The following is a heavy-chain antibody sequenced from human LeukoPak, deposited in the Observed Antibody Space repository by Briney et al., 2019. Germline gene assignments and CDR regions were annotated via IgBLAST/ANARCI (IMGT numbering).Heavy chain of an antibody. V-gene: IGHV5-51*01. J-gene: IGHJ6*03. Sequence: GESLKISCKGSGYSFTNYWIGWVRQMPGKGLEWMGIIYPGDSDTRYSPSFQGQVTISADKSISTAYLQWSSLKASDTAMYYCARQRVSSGWYYYYYMDVWGKGTTVTVSS. CDR3: ARQRVSSGWYYYYYMDV. CDR2: IYPGDSDT. CDR1: GYSFTNYW. D-gene: IGHD6-19*01.